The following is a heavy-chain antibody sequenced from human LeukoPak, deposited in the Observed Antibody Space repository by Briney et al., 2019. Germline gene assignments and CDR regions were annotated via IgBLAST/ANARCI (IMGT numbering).Heavy chain of an antibody. Sequence: ASVKVSCKASGYTFTSYYMHWVRQAPGQGLEWMGIINPSGGSTSYAQKFQGRVTITADKSTSTAYMELSSLRSEDTAVYYCARGPVMGLDYWGQGTLVTVSS. CDR1: GYTFTSYY. V-gene: IGHV1-46*01. J-gene: IGHJ4*02. CDR2: INPSGGST. CDR3: ARGPVMGLDY. D-gene: IGHD2-21*01.